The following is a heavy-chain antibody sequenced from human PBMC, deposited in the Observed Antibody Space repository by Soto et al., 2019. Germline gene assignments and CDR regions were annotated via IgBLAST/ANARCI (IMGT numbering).Heavy chain of an antibody. CDR3: ARDVLGLQGLFDY. V-gene: IGHV1-3*01. J-gene: IGHJ4*02. D-gene: IGHD2-8*02. CDR1: GYTFTSYA. Sequence: QVPLVQSGAEVKKPGASVKVSCKASGYTFTSYAMHWVRQAPGQRLEWMGWINAGNGNTKYSQKFQGRVTITRDTSASTAYMELSCLRSEDTAVYYCARDVLGLQGLFDYWGQGTLVTVSS. CDR2: INAGNGNT.